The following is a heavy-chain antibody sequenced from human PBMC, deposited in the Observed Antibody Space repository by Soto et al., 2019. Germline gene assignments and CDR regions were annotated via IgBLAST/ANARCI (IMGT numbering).Heavy chain of an antibody. Sequence: QVQLVQSGAEVKKPGASVRVSCKASGYTFSTYALHWVRQAPGQRLEWMGWINAGNGNTKYSQTFQGRVTFTRDTSASAAYMELSSLRSEDTAVFYCASPSYGSGHFYWGQGTLVTVSS. D-gene: IGHD3-10*01. J-gene: IGHJ4*02. CDR2: INAGNGNT. CDR3: ASPSYGSGHFY. V-gene: IGHV1-3*01. CDR1: GYTFSTYA.